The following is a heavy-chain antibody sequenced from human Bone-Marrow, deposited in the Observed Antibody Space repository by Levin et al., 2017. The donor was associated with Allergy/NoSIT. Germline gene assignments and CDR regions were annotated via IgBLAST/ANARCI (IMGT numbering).Heavy chain of an antibody. J-gene: IGHJ4*02. D-gene: IGHD6-19*01. Sequence: GGSLRLSCAASEFNFNTYEVHWVRQAPGKGLEWLSYIGSGGVVQYADSVRGRFTSSRDNSKKSLYLQMNSLRAEDTALYYCARAKMVAGQRLYYFDDWGQGTLVTVSS. CDR3: ARAKMVAGQRLYYFDD. CDR1: EFNFNTYE. CDR2: IGSGGVV. V-gene: IGHV3-48*03.